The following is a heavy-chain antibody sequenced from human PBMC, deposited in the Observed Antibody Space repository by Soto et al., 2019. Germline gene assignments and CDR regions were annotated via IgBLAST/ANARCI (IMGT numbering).Heavy chain of an antibody. CDR1: GFTFRNYD. Sequence: GGSLRLSCAASGFTFRNYDLHWVRQAPGKGLEWVSFLSGSGGGTYYADSVKGRFTISRDNSKNTLYLQMNSLRAEDTAVYYRETLGPARLLASWGQGTLVTVYS. J-gene: IGHJ4*02. V-gene: IGHV3-23*01. D-gene: IGHD1-26*01. CDR2: LSGSGGGT. CDR3: ETLGPARLLAS.